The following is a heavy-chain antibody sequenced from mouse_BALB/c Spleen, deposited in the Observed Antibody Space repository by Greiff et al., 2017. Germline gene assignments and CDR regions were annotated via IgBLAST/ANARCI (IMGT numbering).Heavy chain of an antibody. Sequence: QVQLQQSGAELVRPGVSVKISCKGSGYTFTDYAMHWVKQSHAKSLEWIGVISTYYGDASYNQKFKGKATMTVDKSSSTAYMELARLTSEDSAIYYCARGRYGDYYAMDYWGQGTSVTVSS. J-gene: IGHJ4*01. V-gene: IGHV1S137*01. D-gene: IGHD1-1*02. CDR1: GYTFTDYA. CDR3: ARGRYGDYYAMDY. CDR2: ISTYYGDA.